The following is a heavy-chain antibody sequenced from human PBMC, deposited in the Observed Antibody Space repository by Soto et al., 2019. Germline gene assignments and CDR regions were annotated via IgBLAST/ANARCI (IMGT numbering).Heavy chain of an antibody. V-gene: IGHV3-30*18. D-gene: IGHD1-7*01. CDR1: GFTFSSYG. Sequence: SLRLSCAASGFTFSSYGMHWVRQAPGKGLEWVAVISYDGSNKYYADSVKGRFTISRDNSKNTLYLQMNSLRAEDTAVYYCAKDILELPNYWGQGTLVTVSS. J-gene: IGHJ4*02. CDR3: AKDILELPNY. CDR2: ISYDGSNK.